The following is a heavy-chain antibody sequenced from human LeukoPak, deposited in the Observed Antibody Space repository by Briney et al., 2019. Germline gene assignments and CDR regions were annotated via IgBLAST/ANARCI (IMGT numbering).Heavy chain of an antibody. J-gene: IGHJ6*03. CDR3: ARDKVVVVPAAYYYYMDV. V-gene: IGHV4-39*07. Sequence: PSETLSLTCTVSGGSISSSSYYWGWIRQPPGKGLEWIGSIYYSGSTYYNPSLKSRVTISVDRSKNQFSLKLSSVTAADTAVYYCARDKVVVVPAAYYYYMDVWGKGTTVTVSS. CDR1: GGSISSSSYY. D-gene: IGHD2-2*01. CDR2: IYYSGST.